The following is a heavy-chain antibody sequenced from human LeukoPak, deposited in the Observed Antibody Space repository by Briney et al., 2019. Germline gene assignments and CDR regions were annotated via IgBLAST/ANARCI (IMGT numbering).Heavy chain of an antibody. CDR3: ARSICGGDCYHLDY. CDR1: GFTFSDYY. Sequence: GGSLRLSCAASGFTFSDYYMSWIRQALGKGLEWVSYISGSGSTIYYADSVKGRFTISRDNAKNSLYLQMNSLRAEDTAVYYCARSICGGDCYHLDYWGQGTLVTVSS. V-gene: IGHV3-11*01. CDR2: ISGSGSTI. J-gene: IGHJ4*02. D-gene: IGHD2-21*02.